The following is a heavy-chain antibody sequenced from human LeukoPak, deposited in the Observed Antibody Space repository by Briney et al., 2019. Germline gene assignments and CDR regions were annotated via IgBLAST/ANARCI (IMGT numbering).Heavy chain of an antibody. CDR2: ISYDGRNK. Sequence: PGGALRLSCAASGFVFGDYAMHWVREAPGKGLEWVTLISYDGRNKYYADSVMGRFTISRDNAENTLYLEVNSLRAEDTAVYYCARGRSPDYWYFDIWGRGTQVTVSS. CDR1: GFVFGDYA. V-gene: IGHV3-30*04. J-gene: IGHJ2*01. CDR3: ARGRSPDYWYFDI.